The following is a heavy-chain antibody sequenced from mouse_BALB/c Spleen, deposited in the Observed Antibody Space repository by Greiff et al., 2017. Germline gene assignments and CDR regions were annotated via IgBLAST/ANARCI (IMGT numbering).Heavy chain of an antibody. D-gene: IGHD1-1*01. V-gene: IGHV1-5*01. J-gene: IGHJ3*01. CDR3: TRWDYYGSQAWFAY. Sequence: EVQRVESGTVLARPGASVKMSCKASGYSFTSYWMHWVKQRPGQGLEWIGSIYPGNSDTSYNQKFKGKAKLTAVTSASTAYMELSSLTNEDSAVYYCTRWDYYGSQAWFAYWGQGTLVTVSA. CDR1: GYSFTSYW. CDR2: IYPGNSDT.